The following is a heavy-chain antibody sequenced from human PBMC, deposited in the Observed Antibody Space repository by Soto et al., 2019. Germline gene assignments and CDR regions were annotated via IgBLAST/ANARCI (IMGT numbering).Heavy chain of an antibody. Sequence: GSLRLSCDASGFTFSSHGMTWVRQAPGRGLEWVAFISSTSSTKNYADSVKGRFTISRDNTKNSLYLQMSSLRDEDTAVYYCARRITMVRGPYYYYGMDVWGQGTTVTVSS. CDR1: GFTFSSHG. J-gene: IGHJ6*02. CDR2: ISSTSSTK. D-gene: IGHD3-10*01. CDR3: ARRITMVRGPYYYYGMDV. V-gene: IGHV3-48*02.